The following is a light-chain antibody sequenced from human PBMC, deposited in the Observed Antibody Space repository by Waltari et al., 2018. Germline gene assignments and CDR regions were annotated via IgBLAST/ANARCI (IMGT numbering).Light chain of an antibody. J-gene: IGLJ7*01. CDR1: SSDVGNYNF. CDR2: AVV. V-gene: IGLV2-11*01. Sequence: QSALTHPRSVSGSPGQSVTISCSGTSSDVGNYNFVSWYPQHPGNAPKLLIYAVVKRPSGFPDLFSGSKSGNTASLTISWLQTEDEADYYCCSYAGSYTFVFGGGTQLTVL. CDR3: CSYAGSYTFV.